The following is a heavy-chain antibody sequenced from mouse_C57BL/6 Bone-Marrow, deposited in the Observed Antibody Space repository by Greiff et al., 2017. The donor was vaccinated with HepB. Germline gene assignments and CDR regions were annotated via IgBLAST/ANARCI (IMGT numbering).Heavy chain of an antibody. Sequence: EVQLQESGGGLVKPGGSLKLSCAASGFTFSSYAMSWVRQTPEKRLEWVATISDGGSYTYYPANVKGRFTISRDKAKNNLYLQMSHLKSEDTAMYYCARVKNSLYAMDYWGQGTSGTVSS. CDR3: ARVKNSLYAMDY. CDR1: GFTFSSYA. J-gene: IGHJ4*01. CDR2: ISDGGSYT. V-gene: IGHV5-4*01.